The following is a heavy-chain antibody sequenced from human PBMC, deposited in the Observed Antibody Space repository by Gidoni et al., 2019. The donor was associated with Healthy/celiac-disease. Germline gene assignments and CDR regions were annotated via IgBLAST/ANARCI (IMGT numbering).Heavy chain of an antibody. CDR3: AKDRYYQC. D-gene: IGHD2-2*01. J-gene: IGHJ4*02. Sequence: EVMLVESGGGLVQPGRSLRLSCSASGFTFADYGMPWVRQAPGKGLEWVSGISWNMGSIGYADSVKGGFTISRDNAKNSLYLQRSSLRAEDTVLYYGAKDRYYQCWGRGTRVTVSS. CDR2: ISWNMGSI. CDR1: GFTFADYG. V-gene: IGHV3-9*01.